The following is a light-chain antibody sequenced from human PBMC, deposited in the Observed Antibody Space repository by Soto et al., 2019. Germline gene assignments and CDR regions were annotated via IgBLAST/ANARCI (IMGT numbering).Light chain of an antibody. Sequence: IVLTQSPDTLSLSPGERVTLSCRASQSVRNNDLAWYQQKPGQAPRLLIYETYRRATGIPDRFSGSGSGIDFTLTISRLEPEDFAVYLCQQYGGSSRTFGLGTKVEIK. CDR3: QQYGGSSRT. CDR2: ETY. J-gene: IGKJ1*01. V-gene: IGKV3-20*01. CDR1: QSVRNND.